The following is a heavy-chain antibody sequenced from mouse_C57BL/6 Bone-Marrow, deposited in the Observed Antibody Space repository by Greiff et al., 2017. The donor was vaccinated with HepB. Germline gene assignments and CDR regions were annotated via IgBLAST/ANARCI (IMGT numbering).Heavy chain of an antibody. V-gene: IGHV3-8*01. CDR3: ARYQTMVTTGYAMDY. CDR1: GYSITSDY. CDR2: ISYSGST. J-gene: IGHJ4*01. D-gene: IGHD2-2*01. Sequence: EVKLVESGPGLAKPSQTLSLTCSVTGYSITSDYWNWIRKFPGNKLEYMGYISYSGSTYYNPSLKSRISITRDTSKNQYYLQLNSVTTEDTATYYCARYQTMVTTGYAMDYWGQGTSVTVSS.